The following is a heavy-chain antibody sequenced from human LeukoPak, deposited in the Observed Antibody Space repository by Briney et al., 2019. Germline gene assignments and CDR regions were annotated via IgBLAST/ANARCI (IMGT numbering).Heavy chain of an antibody. J-gene: IGHJ6*03. Sequence: GGSLRLSCAASGFTFSSYGMHWVRQAPGKGLEWVAFIRYDGSNKYYADSVKGRFTISRDNSKNTLYLQMNSLRAEDTAVDYCTIFGVVRDYYYYMDVWGKGTTVTVSS. CDR2: IRYDGSNK. V-gene: IGHV3-30*02. CDR3: TIFGVVRDYYYYMDV. D-gene: IGHD3-3*01. CDR1: GFTFSSYG.